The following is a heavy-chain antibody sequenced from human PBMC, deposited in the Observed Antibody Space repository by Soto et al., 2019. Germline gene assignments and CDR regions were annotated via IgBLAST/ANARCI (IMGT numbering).Heavy chain of an antibody. V-gene: IGHV1-18*01. CDR1: GYTFTSYG. D-gene: IGHD6-13*01. J-gene: IGHJ6*02. CDR2: ISAYNGNT. Sequence: AASVKVSCKASGYTFTSYGISWVRQAPGQGLEWMGWISAYNGNTNYAQKLQGRVTMTTDTSTSTAYMELRSLRSDDTAVYYCARGPIAAAGRRGAYYYGMDVWGQGTTVTVSS. CDR3: ARGPIAAAGRRGAYYYGMDV.